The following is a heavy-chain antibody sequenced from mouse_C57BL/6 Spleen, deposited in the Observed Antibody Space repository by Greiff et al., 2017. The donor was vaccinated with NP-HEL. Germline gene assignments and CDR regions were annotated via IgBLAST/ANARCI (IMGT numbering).Heavy chain of an antibody. Sequence: QVQLQQPGAELVRPGSSVKLSCKASGYTFTSYWMDWVKQRPGQGLEWIGNIYPSDSETHYNQKFKDKATLTVDKSSSTAYMQLSSLTSADSAVYYCARWGYGGGSYRGQGTLVNVSA. CDR2: IYPSDSET. CDR1: GYTFTSYW. CDR3: ARWGYGGGSY. D-gene: IGHD1-2*01. V-gene: IGHV1-61*01. J-gene: IGHJ3*01.